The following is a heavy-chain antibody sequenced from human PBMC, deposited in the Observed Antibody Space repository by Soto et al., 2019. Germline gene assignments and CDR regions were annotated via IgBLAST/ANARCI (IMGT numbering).Heavy chain of an antibody. D-gene: IGHD7-27*01. CDR2: ILPIFGTT. J-gene: IGHJ6*02. CDR1: GGTFNNYN. V-gene: IGHV1-69*01. CDR3: ARDETGDSYYYYYGMDV. Sequence: QVQLVQSGAEVKKPGSSVKVSCKASGGTFNNYNSNWVRQAPGQGLEWMGGILPIFGTTNYVQRFQGRLTIIADDSTSTAYMEFSSLRSEDTAVYYCARDETGDSYYYYYGMDVWGQGTTVTVTS.